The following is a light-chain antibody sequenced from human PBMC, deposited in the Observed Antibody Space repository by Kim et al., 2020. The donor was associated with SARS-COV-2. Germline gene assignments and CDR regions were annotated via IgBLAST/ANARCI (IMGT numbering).Light chain of an antibody. CDR1: SSDPIFYNY. CDR2: DVS. Sequence: SVTTSCAGTSSDPIFYNYVSWYQQYPGKAPKLIVFDVSKRPSGVPDRFSGSKSGSTASLTVSGLQADDEADYYCASYAGGADVKFGGGTQLTVL. CDR3: ASYAGGADVK. J-gene: IGLJ2*01. V-gene: IGLV2-8*01.